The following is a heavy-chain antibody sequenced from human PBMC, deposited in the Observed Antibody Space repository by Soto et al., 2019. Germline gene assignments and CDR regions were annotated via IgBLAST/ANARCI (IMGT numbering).Heavy chain of an antibody. J-gene: IGHJ4*02. D-gene: IGHD3-22*01. CDR1: GGSFSCYY. Sequence: SETLSLTCAVYGGSFSCYYWSWIRQPPGKGLEWIGEINHSGSTNYNPSLKSRVTISVDTSKNQFSLKLSSVTAADTAVYYCARGLDSSGYSDDYWGQGTLVTVSS. CDR2: INHSGST. CDR3: ARGLDSSGYSDDY. V-gene: IGHV4-34*01.